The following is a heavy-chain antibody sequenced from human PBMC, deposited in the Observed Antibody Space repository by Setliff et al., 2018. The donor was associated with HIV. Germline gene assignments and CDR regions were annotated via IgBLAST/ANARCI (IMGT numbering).Heavy chain of an antibody. CDR2: INPNSGDT. CDR3: AREGRMTKRFDY. D-gene: IGHD3-10*01. CDR1: GYTFTGYY. Sequence: ASVKVSCKASGYTFTGYYMHWVRQAPGQGLEWMGWINPNSGDTDYAQKFQGWVTMTRDTSISTAYMELSRLRSDDTAVYYCAREGRMTKRFDYWGQGTLVTVSS. J-gene: IGHJ4*02. V-gene: IGHV1-2*04.